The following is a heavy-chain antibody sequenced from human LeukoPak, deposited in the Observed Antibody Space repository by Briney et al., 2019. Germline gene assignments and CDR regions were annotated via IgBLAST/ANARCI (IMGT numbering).Heavy chain of an antibody. J-gene: IGHJ5*02. Sequence: GRSLRLSCAASGFTFSSYAMHWVRQAPGKGLEWVAVISYDGSNKYYADSVKGRFTISRDNSKNTLYLQMNSLKTEDTAVYYCTTDYAGRGQRLGYCSSTSCLNWFDPWGQGTQVTVSS. D-gene: IGHD2-2*01. CDR1: GFTFSSYA. CDR3: TTDYAGRGQRLGYCSSTSCLNWFDP. V-gene: IGHV3-30*04. CDR2: ISYDGSNK.